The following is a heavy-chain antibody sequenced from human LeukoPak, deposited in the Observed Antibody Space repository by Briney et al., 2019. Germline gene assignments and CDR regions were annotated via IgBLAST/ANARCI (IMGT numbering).Heavy chain of an antibody. CDR2: IGIVGDT. Sequence: GGSLRLSCAASGFTFSSYDMHWVRQATGKGLEWVSAIGIVGDTYYPGPVKGRFTISRENATNSLYLQMNSLRAADTAVYYCARGNYYDSSGVNWFDPWGQGTLVTVSS. CDR3: ARGNYYDSSGVNWFDP. V-gene: IGHV3-13*01. CDR1: GFTFSSYD. D-gene: IGHD3-22*01. J-gene: IGHJ5*02.